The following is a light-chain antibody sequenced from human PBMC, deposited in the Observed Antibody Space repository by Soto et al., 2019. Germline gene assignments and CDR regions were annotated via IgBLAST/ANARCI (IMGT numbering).Light chain of an antibody. CDR2: GAS. V-gene: IGKV1-33*01. CDR1: EDIRTS. Sequence: DIQMTQSPSSLSASVGARVSITCQASEDIRTSLSWFQHKPGRAPKLLIYGASYLETGVPSRFRGSGSGTDFTLTISILQPEDIATYYCQHYNNLPPFTFGPGTIVDIK. CDR3: QHYNNLPPFT. J-gene: IGKJ3*01.